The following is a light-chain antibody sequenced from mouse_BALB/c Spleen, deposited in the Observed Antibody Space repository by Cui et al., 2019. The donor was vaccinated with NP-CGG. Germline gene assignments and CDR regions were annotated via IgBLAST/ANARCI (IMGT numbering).Light chain of an antibody. CDR2: GTN. Sequence: HAVVTPAPAPTTSPGETVTLTCRSSTGAVTTSNYANWVQEKPDHLFTGLIGGTNNRAPGVPARSSGSLIGDKAALTITGAQTEDEAIYFCALWYSNHWVFGGGTKLTVL. J-gene: IGLJ1*01. CDR3: ALWYSNHWV. V-gene: IGLV1*01. CDR1: TGAVTTSNY.